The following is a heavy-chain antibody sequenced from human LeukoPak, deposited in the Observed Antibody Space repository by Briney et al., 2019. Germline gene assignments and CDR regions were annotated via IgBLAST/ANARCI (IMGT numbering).Heavy chain of an antibody. V-gene: IGHV4-39*01. Sequence: TSETLSLTCTVSGGPISSSSYYWGWIRQPPGKGLEWIGSIYYSGSTYYNPSLKSRVTISVDTSKNQFSLKLSSVTAADTAVYYCARVFMGIDYWGQGTLVTVSS. J-gene: IGHJ4*02. CDR1: GGPISSSSYY. D-gene: IGHD7-27*01. CDR3: ARVFMGIDY. CDR2: IYYSGST.